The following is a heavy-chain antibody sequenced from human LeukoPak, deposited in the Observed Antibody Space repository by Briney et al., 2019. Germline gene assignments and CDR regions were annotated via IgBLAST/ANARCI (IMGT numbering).Heavy chain of an antibody. CDR1: GYTFTGYY. J-gene: IGHJ4*02. CDR2: INPDSGGT. V-gene: IGHV1-2*02. D-gene: IGHD2-2*01. Sequence: ASMKVSCKASGYTFTGYYMHWVRQAPGQGLEWMRWINPDSGGTNYAQNFQGRVTLTRDTSISTAYMELSRLRSDDTAVYYCARDRGGYCSSTSCLSDFDYWGQGTLVTVSS. CDR3: ARDRGGYCSSTSCLSDFDY.